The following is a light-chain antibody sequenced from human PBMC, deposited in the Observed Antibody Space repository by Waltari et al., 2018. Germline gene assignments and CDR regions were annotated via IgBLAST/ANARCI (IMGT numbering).Light chain of an antibody. CDR3: ASWDNSLNVVV. CDR1: SSNIGTET. J-gene: IGLJ2*01. V-gene: IGLV1-44*01. Sequence: QSVLTQPPSASGTPGQRVTISCSGSSSNIGTETVTWYQQLPGTAPTLLIYNNNQRPAGVPDRVSGSKSGTSASLAISGLQPEDEADYYCASWDNSLNVVVFGGGTKLTVL. CDR2: NNN.